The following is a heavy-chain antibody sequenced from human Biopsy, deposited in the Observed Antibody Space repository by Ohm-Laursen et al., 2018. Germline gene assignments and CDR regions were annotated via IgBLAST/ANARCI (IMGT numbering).Heavy chain of an antibody. J-gene: IGHJ6*02. Sequence: GSLRLSCTASGFSVSSYDMNWVRQAPGKGLEWISYIIETSSHIYDADSVRGRLTVARDIAKNSLYLQLNSLRVEDTAVYYCARDSSRRAREGGMDVWGQGTTVTVSS. CDR1: GFSVSSYD. V-gene: IGHV3-21*01. CDR3: ARDSSRRAREGGMDV. D-gene: IGHD6-6*01. CDR2: IIETSSHI.